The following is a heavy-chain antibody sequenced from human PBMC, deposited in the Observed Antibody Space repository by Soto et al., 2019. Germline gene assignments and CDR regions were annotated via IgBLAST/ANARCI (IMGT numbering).Heavy chain of an antibody. J-gene: IGHJ4*02. D-gene: IGHD3-22*01. CDR2: IWYDGSNK. V-gene: IGHV3-33*01. CDR1: GFTFSSYG. Sequence: PGGSLRLSCAASGFTFSSYGMHWVRQAPGKGLEWVAVIWYDGSNKYYADSVKGRFTISRDNSKNTLYLQMNSLRAEDTAVYYCARDLDYYDSSGYYSSFDYWGQGTLVTVSS. CDR3: ARDLDYYDSSGYYSSFDY.